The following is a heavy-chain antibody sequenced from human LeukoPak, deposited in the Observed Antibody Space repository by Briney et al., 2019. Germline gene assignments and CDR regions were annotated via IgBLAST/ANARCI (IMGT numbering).Heavy chain of an antibody. D-gene: IGHD3-10*01. J-gene: IGHJ4*02. CDR2: VSGSGDST. CDR1: GFTFSSYA. V-gene: IGHV3-23*01. Sequence: GGSLRLSCAASGFTFSSYAMSWVRQAPGKGLEWVSGVSGSGDSTYYADSVKGRFTISRDNSKNTLYLQVNSLRAEDTAVYYCARDHYYYGSGSFDYWGQGTLVTVSS. CDR3: ARDHYYYGSGSFDY.